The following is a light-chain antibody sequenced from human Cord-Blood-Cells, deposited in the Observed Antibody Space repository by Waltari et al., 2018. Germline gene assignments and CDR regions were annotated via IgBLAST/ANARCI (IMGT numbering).Light chain of an antibody. V-gene: IGLV2-11*01. CDR2: DVS. J-gene: IGLJ1*01. CDR3: CSYAVSYV. CDR1: SSDVGGYNY. Sequence: QSALTQPRSVSGSPGQSVTISCTGTSSDVGGYNYVSWYQQHPGKAPKLMIYDVSKRPSGVPDRFSVSKSGNTASLTISGLQAEDEADYYCCSYAVSYVFGTGTKVTVL.